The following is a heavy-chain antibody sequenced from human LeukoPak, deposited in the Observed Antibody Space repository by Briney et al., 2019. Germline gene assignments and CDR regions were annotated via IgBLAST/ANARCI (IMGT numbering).Heavy chain of an antibody. CDR3: ARDGWSPDY. V-gene: IGHV3-7*01. Sequence: GGSLRLSCAASGFTFSRYWMSWVRQAPGKGLEWVANIKQDGSEKYYVDSVKRRFPISRDNAKNSLYLQMNSLRAEDTAVYYCARDGWSPDYWGQGTLVTVSS. CDR1: GFTFSRYW. J-gene: IGHJ4*02. CDR2: IKQDGSEK.